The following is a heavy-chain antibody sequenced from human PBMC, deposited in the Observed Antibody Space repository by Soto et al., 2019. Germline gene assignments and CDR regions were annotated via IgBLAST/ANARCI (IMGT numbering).Heavy chain of an antibody. CDR2: ISGSGGST. CDR1: GFTFSSYA. D-gene: IGHD3-22*01. Sequence: EVQLLESGGGLVQPGGSLRLSCAASGFTFSSYAMSWVRQAPGKGLEWVSAISGSGGSTYYADSVKGRFTISRDNSKNTLYQQMNSLRAEDTAVYYCAKVPYSASSGRTLDYWGQGTLVTVSS. J-gene: IGHJ4*02. V-gene: IGHV3-23*01. CDR3: AKVPYSASSGRTLDY.